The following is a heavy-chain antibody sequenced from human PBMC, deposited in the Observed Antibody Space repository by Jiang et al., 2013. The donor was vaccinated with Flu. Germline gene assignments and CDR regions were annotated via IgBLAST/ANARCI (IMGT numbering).Heavy chain of an antibody. CDR2: IIPIFGTA. Sequence: FSSYAISWVRQAPGQGLEWMGGIIPIFGTANYAQKFQGRVTITADESTSTAYMELSSLRSEDTAVYYCARDSSSWPSRLDYWGQGTLVTVSS. CDR3: ARDSSSWPSRLDY. J-gene: IGHJ4*02. CDR1: FSSYA. D-gene: IGHD6-13*01. V-gene: IGHV1-69*01.